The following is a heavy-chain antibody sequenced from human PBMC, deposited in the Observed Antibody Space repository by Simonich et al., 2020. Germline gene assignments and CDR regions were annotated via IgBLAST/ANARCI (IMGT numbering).Heavy chain of an antibody. V-gene: IGHV3-7*01. CDR1: GFTFSSYW. D-gene: IGHD3-10*01. Sequence: EVQLVESGGGLVQPGGSLRLSCAASGFTFSSYWMSWVRQAPGKGLDWVPNIKQDGSEKYYVESVKGRFTISRDNAKNSLYLQMNSLRAEDTAVYYCARDREVYGSGSYYNYWGQGTLVTVSS. CDR2: IKQDGSEK. CDR3: ARDREVYGSGSYYNY. J-gene: IGHJ4*02.